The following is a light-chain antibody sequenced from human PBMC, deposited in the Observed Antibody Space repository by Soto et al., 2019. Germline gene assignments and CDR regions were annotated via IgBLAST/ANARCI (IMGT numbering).Light chain of an antibody. CDR1: QDISNY. CDR3: QQYGNVPYT. J-gene: IGKJ2*01. CDR2: DAS. Sequence: DIQMTQSPSSLSASVGDRVTITCQASQDISNYLNWYQQKPGKAPKLLIYDASNLETGVPSRFSGSGSGTDFTFTISSLQPEDIATYYCQQYGNVPYTFGRGTKLEIK. V-gene: IGKV1-33*01.